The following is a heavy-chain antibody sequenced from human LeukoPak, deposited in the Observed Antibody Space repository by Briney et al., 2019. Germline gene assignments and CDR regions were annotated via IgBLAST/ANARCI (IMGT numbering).Heavy chain of an antibody. CDR3: ARDRAGWFGELLYLFDY. V-gene: IGHV3-30*04. D-gene: IGHD3-10*01. CDR2: ISYDGSNK. CDR1: GFTFSSYA. J-gene: IGHJ4*02. Sequence: QTGGSLRLSCAASGFTFSSYAMHWVRQAPGKGLEWVAVISYDGSNKYYADSVKGRFTISRDNSKNTLYLQMNSLRAEDTAVYYCARDRAGWFGELLYLFDYWGQGTLVTVSS.